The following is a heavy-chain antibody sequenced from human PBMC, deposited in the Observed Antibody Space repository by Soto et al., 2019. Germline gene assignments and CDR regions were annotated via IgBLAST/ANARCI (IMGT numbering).Heavy chain of an antibody. V-gene: IGHV3-11*05. CDR2: ISSSSSYT. CDR1: GFTFSDYY. D-gene: IGHD3-10*01. J-gene: IGHJ6*02. CDR3: ARNAMVRGKHYYYYYGMDV. Sequence: QVQLVESGGGLVKPGGSLRLSCAASGFTFSDYYMSWIRQAPGKGLEWVSYISSSSSYTNYADSVKGRFTISRDNAKNSLYLQMNSLRAEDTAVYYCARNAMVRGKHYYYYYGMDVWGQVTTVTVSS.